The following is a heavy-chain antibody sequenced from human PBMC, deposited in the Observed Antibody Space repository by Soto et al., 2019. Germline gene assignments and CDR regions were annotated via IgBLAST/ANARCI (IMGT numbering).Heavy chain of an antibody. CDR1: EFSFSTYN. V-gene: IGHV3-21*01. J-gene: IGHJ6*02. CDR3: ARDPAADGYYGMDV. CDR2: ISRTSSHI. D-gene: IGHD6-13*01. Sequence: EVQLVESGGGLVKPGGSLRLSCVASEFSFSTYNMNWVRQAPGEGLQWVSFISRTSSHIHYADSVQGRFTISRDNAKNSLYLEMNSLRAEATAVYYCARDPAADGYYGMDVWGQGTTVTVSS.